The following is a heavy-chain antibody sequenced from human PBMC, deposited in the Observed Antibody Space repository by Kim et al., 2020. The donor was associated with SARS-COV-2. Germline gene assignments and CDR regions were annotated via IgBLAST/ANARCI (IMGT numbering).Heavy chain of an antibody. J-gene: IGHJ6*02. V-gene: IGHV4-39*01. CDR2: IYYSGST. D-gene: IGHD3-16*01. CDR3: ARSRVLMTFQQVMDV. Sequence: SETLSLTCTVSGGSISSSSYYWGWIRQPPGKGLEWIGSIYYSGSTYYNPSLKSRVTISVDTSKNQFSLKLSSVTAADTAVYYCARSRVLMTFQQVMDVWGQGTTVTVSS. CDR1: GGSISSSSYY.